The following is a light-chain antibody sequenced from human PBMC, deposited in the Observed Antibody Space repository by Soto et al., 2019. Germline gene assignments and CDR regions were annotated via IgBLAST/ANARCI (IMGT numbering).Light chain of an antibody. V-gene: IGLV2-14*01. CDR3: NSYTNSDTVI. Sequence: QSALTQAASVSGSPGQSITISCTGTSSDIGAYHYVSWYQQRPGKAPKVLIYAVNNRPSGISDRFSGSKSGNTASLTISGLQGEDEAVYYCNSYTNSDTVIFGGGTKVTVL. CDR1: SSDIGAYHY. J-gene: IGLJ2*01. CDR2: AVN.